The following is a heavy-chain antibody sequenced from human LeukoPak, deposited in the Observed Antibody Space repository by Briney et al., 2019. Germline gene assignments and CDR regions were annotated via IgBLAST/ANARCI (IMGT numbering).Heavy chain of an antibody. CDR2: MQSTGNS. V-gene: IGHV4-4*08. CDR3: ARDKQHSYGRYFDH. J-gene: IGHJ4*02. Sequence: SETVSLTCTVSGDFLSTYHWNWIRKPPGKGLEWIGYMQSTGNSKYNPSLKSRVNIFADTSKNQVALILRSVTPEDTAVYYCARDKQHSYGRYFDHWGQGALVTVSS. CDR1: GDFLSTYH. D-gene: IGHD3-16*01.